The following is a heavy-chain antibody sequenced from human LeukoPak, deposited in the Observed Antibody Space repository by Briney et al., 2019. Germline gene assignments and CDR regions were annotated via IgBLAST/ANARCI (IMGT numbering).Heavy chain of an antibody. J-gene: IGHJ3*02. D-gene: IGHD4-17*01. Sequence: GGSMRLSCAAAGFTFSTFAMHWVRQAPGKGMGYVSAISSNGGRTYYANSVKGRFTISRDNSKNTLYLQMGSLRAEDMAVYYCARFRSDYGDYGGAFDIWGQGTMVTVSS. CDR3: ARFRSDYGDYGGAFDI. V-gene: IGHV3-64*01. CDR2: ISSNGGRT. CDR1: GFTFSTFA.